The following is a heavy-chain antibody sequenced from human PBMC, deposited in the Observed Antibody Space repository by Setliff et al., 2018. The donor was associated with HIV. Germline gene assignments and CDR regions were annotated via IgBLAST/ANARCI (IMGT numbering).Heavy chain of an antibody. V-gene: IGHV4-59*01. CDR2: IYYTGAP. CDR1: GDSISSTY. CDR3: ARGQPQGGGTYWSAFDI. D-gene: IGHD1-26*01. Sequence: SETLSLTCTVSGDSISSTYWSWIRQPPGKGLTWIGFIYYTGAPDYNPSFKSRVTISLDTSKTQYSLKLSSVTAADTAVYYWARGQPQGGGTYWSAFDIWGQGTMVTVSS. J-gene: IGHJ3*02.